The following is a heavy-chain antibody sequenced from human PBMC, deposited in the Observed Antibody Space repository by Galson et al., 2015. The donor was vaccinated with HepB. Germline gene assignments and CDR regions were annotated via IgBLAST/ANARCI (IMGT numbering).Heavy chain of an antibody. D-gene: IGHD5-18*01. CDR3: VKEEGYSYGAYYFDY. J-gene: IGHJ4*02. Sequence: SLRLSCAASGFTFSSYAMHWVRQAPGKGLEYVSAISSNGGSTYYADSVKGRFTISRDNSKNTLYLQMSSLRAEDTAVYYCVKEEGYSYGAYYFDYWGQGTLVTVSS. CDR2: ISSNGGST. V-gene: IGHV3-64D*06. CDR1: GFTFSSYA.